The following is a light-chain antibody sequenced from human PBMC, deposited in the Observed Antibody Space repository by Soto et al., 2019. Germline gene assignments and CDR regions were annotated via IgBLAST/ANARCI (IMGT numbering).Light chain of an antibody. CDR3: ATWDSGLSKLL. Sequence: QSVLTQPPSVSAAPGQSVTISCSGGAYDIGISYVSWYQHFPGAAPKLVIFDTSKRPSGIPDRFSGSKSGTSATLGITGLQTGDEADYYCATWDSGLSKLLFGGGTKLTAL. CDR1: AYDIGISY. V-gene: IGLV1-51*01. J-gene: IGLJ2*01. CDR2: DTS.